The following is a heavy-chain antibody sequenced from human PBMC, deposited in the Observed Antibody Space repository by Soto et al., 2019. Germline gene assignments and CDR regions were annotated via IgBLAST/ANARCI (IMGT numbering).Heavy chain of an antibody. CDR1: GYTFFTYD. V-gene: IGHV1-18*01. Sequence: QVHLVQSGVEVKTPVASVKVSCQASGYTFFTYDISWVRQAPGQGLEWMGWISTYSGDTKYAQKFQGRVTMTTDTSTTTAYLELRSMISDDTAVYYCARHHGPTTSENWFDTWGPGTLVTVSS. D-gene: IGHD5-12*01. J-gene: IGHJ5*02. CDR3: ARHHGPTTSENWFDT. CDR2: ISTYSGDT.